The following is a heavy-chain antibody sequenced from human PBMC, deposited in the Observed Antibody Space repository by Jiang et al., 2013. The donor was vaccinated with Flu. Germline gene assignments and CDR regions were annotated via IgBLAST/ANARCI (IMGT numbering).Heavy chain of an antibody. CDR1: GFSFSIYG. J-gene: IGHJ4*02. CDR2: ISYDGGFK. D-gene: IGHD3-22*01. CDR3: VKAISSSGYYSFDL. Sequence: RSLRLSCAASGFSFSIYGMHWVRQAPGKGLEWVSFISYDGGFKYYADSVKGRVTISRDNSKNTLYLQMIGLRAEDTAVYKCVKAISSSGYYSFDLWGQGTLVTVSS. V-gene: IGHV3-30*18.